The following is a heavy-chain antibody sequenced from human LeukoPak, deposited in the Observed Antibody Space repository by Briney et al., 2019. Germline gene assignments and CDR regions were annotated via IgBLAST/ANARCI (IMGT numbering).Heavy chain of an antibody. CDR2: IWYSGDT. CDR1: GGSISSSS. D-gene: IGHD4-11*01. CDR3: ARDDHSPHYHHAMGV. Sequence: PSETLSLTCTVSGGSISSSSWSWVRQDPGKRLEWIGFIWYSGDTDYNPSLRSRVTISVDTSKNQFSLKLNSVTAADTAVYYCARDDHSPHYHHAMGVWGQGITVTVSS. J-gene: IGHJ6*02. V-gene: IGHV4-59*01.